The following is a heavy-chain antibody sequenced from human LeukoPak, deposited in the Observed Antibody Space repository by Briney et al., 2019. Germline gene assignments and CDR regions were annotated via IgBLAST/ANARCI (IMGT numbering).Heavy chain of an antibody. CDR2: ISGSGGST. J-gene: IGHJ4*02. D-gene: IGHD2-15*01. Sequence: GGSLRLSCAASGFTFSSYAMSWVRQAPGKGLEWVSAISGSGGSTYYADSVKGRFTISRDNSKNTLYLQMNSLRAEDTAVYYCAKNGAVVVLAAAYFDYGGQGPLVPVSS. CDR3: AKNGAVVVLAAAYFDY. V-gene: IGHV3-23*01. CDR1: GFTFSSYA.